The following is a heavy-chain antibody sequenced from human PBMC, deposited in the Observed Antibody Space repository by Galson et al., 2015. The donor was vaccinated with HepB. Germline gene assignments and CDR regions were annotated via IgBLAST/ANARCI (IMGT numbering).Heavy chain of an antibody. D-gene: IGHD3-10*01. CDR2: INQNGREK. V-gene: IGHV3-7*03. CDR3: ARAGAKTPSRHYLDF. Sequence: LRLSCAGSGFTFSDYYMNWFRQAPGKGLEWVANINQNGREKNYVDSVKGRSTISRDNARNSLYLQMNSLRSEDTAVYFCARAGAKTPSRHYLDFWGRGTLATVSS. J-gene: IGHJ4*02. CDR1: GFTFSDYY.